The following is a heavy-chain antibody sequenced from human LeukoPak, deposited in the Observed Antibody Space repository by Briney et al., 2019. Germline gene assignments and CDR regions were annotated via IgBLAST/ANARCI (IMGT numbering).Heavy chain of an antibody. CDR2: INNDGSSK. V-gene: IGHV3-74*01. J-gene: IGHJ3*02. CDR1: GFPFISYW. Sequence: GGSLGLSCAASGFPFISYWMHWVRQAPGKGLVGVSRINNDGSSKTYADSVKGRFTISRDNAKNTRYLKMNSMRAEDTAVYYCERGGAVGTTTVAFDIWGQGTMVTVSS. CDR3: ERGGAVGTTTVAFDI. D-gene: IGHD1-26*01.